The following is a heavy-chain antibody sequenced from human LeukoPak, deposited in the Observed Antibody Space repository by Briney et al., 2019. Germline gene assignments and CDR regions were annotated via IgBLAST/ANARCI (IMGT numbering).Heavy chain of an antibody. J-gene: IGHJ5*01. CDR2: INPNSGGT. V-gene: IGHV1-2*02. Sequence: ASVKVSCKASGYTFTGYYMHWVRQAPGQGLEWMGWINPNSGGTNYAQKFQGSVTMTRDTSISTAYMELSRLRSDDTAVYYCARVGIPAATYTGDGGYNWFDSWGQGTLVTVSS. CDR1: GYTFTGYY. D-gene: IGHD6-13*01. CDR3: ARVGIPAATYTGDGGYNWFDS.